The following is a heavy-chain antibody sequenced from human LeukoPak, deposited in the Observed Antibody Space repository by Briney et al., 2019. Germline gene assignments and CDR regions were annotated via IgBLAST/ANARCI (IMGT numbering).Heavy chain of an antibody. D-gene: IGHD4-17*01. Sequence: RRSLRLSCAASGFTFSNYGMHWVRQAPGKGLEWVAVISYDGSDEEYADSVKGRFTIFRDNSKDMLYLQMNSLRAEDTAVYYCAKELTTVTHFDSWGQGTLATVSS. CDR2: ISYDGSDE. V-gene: IGHV3-30*18. J-gene: IGHJ4*02. CDR3: AKELTTVTHFDS. CDR1: GFTFSNYG.